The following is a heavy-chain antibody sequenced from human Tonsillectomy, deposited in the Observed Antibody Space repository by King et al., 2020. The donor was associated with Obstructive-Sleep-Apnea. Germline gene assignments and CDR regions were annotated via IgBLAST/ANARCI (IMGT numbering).Heavy chain of an antibody. V-gene: IGHV4-38-2*02. J-gene: IGHJ4*02. Sequence: VQLQESGPGLVKPSETLSLTCSVSGYSIGSGYCWGWIRQPPGKGLEWIGTICHGGSTFYNPSLKGRVTNSLDSPRNQFSLGLTSVTAADTAVYFCARVIGFRGYPRGDFDYWGQGILVTVSS. CDR1: GYSIGSGYC. CDR2: ICHGGST. CDR3: ARVIGFRGYPRGDFDY. D-gene: IGHD3-10*01.